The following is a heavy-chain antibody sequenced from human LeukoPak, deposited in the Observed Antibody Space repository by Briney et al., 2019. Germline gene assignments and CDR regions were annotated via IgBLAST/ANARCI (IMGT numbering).Heavy chain of an antibody. V-gene: IGHV4-59*01. CDR2: IYYSGST. Sequence: SETLSLTCTVSGGSISSYYWSWIRQPPGKGLEWIGYIYYSGSTNYNPSLKSRVTISVDTSKNQFSLKLSSVTAADTAAYYCARDQSRSYDLWGRYYMDVWGKGTTVTVSS. CDR1: GGSISSYY. D-gene: IGHD3-3*01. J-gene: IGHJ6*03. CDR3: ARDQSRSYDLWGRYYMDV.